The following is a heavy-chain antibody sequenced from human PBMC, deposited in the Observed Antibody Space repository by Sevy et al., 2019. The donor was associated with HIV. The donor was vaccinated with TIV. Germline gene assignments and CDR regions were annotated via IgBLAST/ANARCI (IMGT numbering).Heavy chain of an antibody. CDR2: FDPEDGET. V-gene: IGHV1-24*01. CDR3: ATGTPYSSGWHAFYYGMDV. D-gene: IGHD6-19*01. J-gene: IGHJ6*02. Sequence: ASVKVSYKVSGYTLTELSMHWVRQAPGKGLEWMGGFDPEDGETIYAQTFQGRVTMTEDTSTDTAYMELSSLRSEDTAVYYCATGTPYSSGWHAFYYGMDVWGQGTTVTVSS. CDR1: GYTLTELS.